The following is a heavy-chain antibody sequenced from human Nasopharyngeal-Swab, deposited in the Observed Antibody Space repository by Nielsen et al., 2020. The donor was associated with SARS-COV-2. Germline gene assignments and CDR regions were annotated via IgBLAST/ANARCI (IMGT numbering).Heavy chain of an antibody. V-gene: IGHV1-24*01. CDR1: GYTLTELS. J-gene: IGHJ4*02. CDR3: ARGSFSSSWDLFDY. D-gene: IGHD6-13*01. CDR2: FDPEDGET. Sequence: ASVKVSCKVSGYTLTELSMHWVRQAPGKGLEWMGGFDPEDGETIYAQKFQGRVTMTEDTSTDTAYMELSSLRSEDTAVYYCARGSFSSSWDLFDYWGQGTLVTVSS.